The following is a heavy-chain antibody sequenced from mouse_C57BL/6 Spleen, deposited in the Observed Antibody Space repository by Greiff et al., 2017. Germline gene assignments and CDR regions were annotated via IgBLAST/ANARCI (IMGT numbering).Heavy chain of an antibody. CDR1: GYTFTSYW. Sequence: QVQLKQPGAELVRPGSSVKLSCKASGYTFTSYWMHWVKQRPIQGLEWIGNIDPSDSDTHYNQKFKDKATLTVDKSSSTAYMQLSSLTSEDSAVYYCVRDDYDGAWFAYWGQGTLVTVSA. J-gene: IGHJ3*01. V-gene: IGHV1-52*01. CDR3: VRDDYDGAWFAY. CDR2: IDPSDSDT. D-gene: IGHD2-4*01.